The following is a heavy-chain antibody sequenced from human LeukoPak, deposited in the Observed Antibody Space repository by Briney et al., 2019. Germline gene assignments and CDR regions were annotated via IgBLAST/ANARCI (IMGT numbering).Heavy chain of an antibody. CDR2: ISGSGGST. CDR1: GFTFSGYS. D-gene: IGHD4-23*01. J-gene: IGHJ3*01. CDR3: AEDSLYGGNLL. Sequence: GGSLRLSCAASGFTFSGYSMSWVRQAPGKGLEWVSAISGSGGSTYYADSVRGRFTIYRDNSKNTQYLQMNSLRAEDTAVYYCAEDSLYGGNLLWGQGTMVTVST. V-gene: IGHV3-23*01.